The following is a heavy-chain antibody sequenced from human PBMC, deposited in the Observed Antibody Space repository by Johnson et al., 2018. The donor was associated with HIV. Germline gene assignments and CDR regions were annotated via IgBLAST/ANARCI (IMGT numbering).Heavy chain of an antibody. CDR3: ARAREVYYLDAFNI. D-gene: IGHD3-22*01. Sequence: QMQLVESGGGLVQPGGSLRLSCAASGFTFSDYYMSWIRQAPGKGLEWVSYISSSGSTIYYADSVKGRFTISRDNAKNSLYLQMNSLRAEDTAVYYCARAREVYYLDAFNIWGQGTMVTVSS. J-gene: IGHJ3*02. V-gene: IGHV3-11*04. CDR1: GFTFSDYY. CDR2: ISSSGSTI.